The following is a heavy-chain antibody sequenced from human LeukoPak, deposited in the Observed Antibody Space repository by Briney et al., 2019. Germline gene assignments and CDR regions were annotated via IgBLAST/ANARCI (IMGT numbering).Heavy chain of an antibody. J-gene: IGHJ4*02. Sequence: SETLSLTCTVYGYSISSGNYWGWIRQPPGKGLEWIGSIYHSGSTYYSPSLKSRVTISVDTSKNQFSLKLSSVTAADTAVYYCARLSGSYYVLDYWGQGTLVTVSS. V-gene: IGHV4-38-2*02. CDR2: IYHSGST. CDR1: GYSISSGNY. CDR3: ARLSGSYYVLDY. D-gene: IGHD1-26*01.